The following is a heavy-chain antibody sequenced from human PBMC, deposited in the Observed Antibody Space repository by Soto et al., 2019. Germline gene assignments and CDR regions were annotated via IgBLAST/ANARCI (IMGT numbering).Heavy chain of an antibody. CDR3: VTGWSEH. CDR1: EFTFSSSW. CDR2: MNPDGSAI. D-gene: IGHD2-15*01. Sequence: GGSLRLSCVVSEFTFSSSWMHWVRQGPGMGLVCVSRMNPDGSAINYADSVTGRFTTSRDNAKKMLYLQMNSLRVEDTALYYCVTGWSEHWGQGTLVTVSS. J-gene: IGHJ1*01. V-gene: IGHV3-74*01.